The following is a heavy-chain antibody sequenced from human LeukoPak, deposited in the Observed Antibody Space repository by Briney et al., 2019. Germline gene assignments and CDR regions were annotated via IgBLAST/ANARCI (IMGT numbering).Heavy chain of an antibody. CDR2: INPNSGGT. Sequence: GAPVKVSCKASGYTFTRYYMHWVRQAPGQGLEWRGWINPNSGGTKYAQKFQGRVTMTRDTSISTAYMELSRLRSDDTAVYYCASVPRELYGMDVWGQGTTVTVSS. CDR1: GYTFTRYY. D-gene: IGHD1-26*01. J-gene: IGHJ6*02. V-gene: IGHV1-2*02. CDR3: ASVPRELYGMDV.